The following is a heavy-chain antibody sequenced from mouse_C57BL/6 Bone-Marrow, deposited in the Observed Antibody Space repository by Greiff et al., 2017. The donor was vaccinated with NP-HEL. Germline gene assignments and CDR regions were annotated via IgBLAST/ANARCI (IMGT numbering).Heavy chain of an antibody. V-gene: IGHV2-6-1*01. Sequence: QVQLKESGPGLVAPSQSLSITCTVSGFSLTSYGVHWVRQPPGKGLEWLVVIWSDGSTTYNSALKSRLSISKDNSKSQVFLKMNSLQTDDTAMYYCARHGGYYSNWYFDVWGTGTTVTVAS. J-gene: IGHJ1*03. CDR2: IWSDGST. CDR3: ARHGGYYSNWYFDV. D-gene: IGHD2-5*01. CDR1: GFSLTSYG.